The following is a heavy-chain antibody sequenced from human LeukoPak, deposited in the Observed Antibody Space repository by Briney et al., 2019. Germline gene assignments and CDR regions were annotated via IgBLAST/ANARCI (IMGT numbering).Heavy chain of an antibody. V-gene: IGHV3-48*03. CDR2: ISSSGSTI. J-gene: IGHJ5*02. Sequence: PGGSLRLSCAASGFTCSSYEVNWVRQAPGKGLEWVSYISSSGSTIYYADSVKGRFTISRDNSKNTLYLQMNSLRAEDTAVYYCARVGDTAMVSRFDPWGQGTLVTVSS. CDR3: ARVGDTAMVSRFDP. D-gene: IGHD5-18*01. CDR1: GFTCSSYE.